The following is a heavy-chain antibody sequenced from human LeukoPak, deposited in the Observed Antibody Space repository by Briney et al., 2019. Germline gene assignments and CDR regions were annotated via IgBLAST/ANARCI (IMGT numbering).Heavy chain of an antibody. Sequence: PSETLSLTCTVSGGSISSSRYYWGWIRQPPGKGLEWIGSIYYSGSTYYNPSLKSRVTISVDTSKNQFSLKLSSVTAADTAVYYCARRMDSSSWGYYFDYWGQGTLVTVSS. CDR3: ARRMDSSSWGYYFDY. CDR2: IYYSGST. V-gene: IGHV4-39*01. J-gene: IGHJ4*02. D-gene: IGHD6-13*01. CDR1: GGSISSSRYY.